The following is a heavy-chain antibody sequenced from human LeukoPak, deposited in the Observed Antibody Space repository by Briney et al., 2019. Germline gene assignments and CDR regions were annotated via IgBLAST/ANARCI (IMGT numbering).Heavy chain of an antibody. J-gene: IGHJ3*01. CDR3: ARGGRAGWSGSYEDSFDV. V-gene: IGHV3-53*01. CDR1: ALTDSSNY. D-gene: IGHD1-26*01. Sequence: GGSLRLSCAASALTDSSNYMSWARHAPGEGREWASATYRGGSTYYADSVKGRLTLSRNNSKNTLYLQMNSLRADDTAVYYCARGGRAGWSGSYEDSFDVWGQGTMVTVSS. CDR2: TYRGGST.